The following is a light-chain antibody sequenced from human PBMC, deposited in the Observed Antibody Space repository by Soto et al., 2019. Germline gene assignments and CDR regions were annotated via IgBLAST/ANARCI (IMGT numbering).Light chain of an antibody. CDR2: KAS. J-gene: IGKJ4*01. Sequence: DIQMTQSPSTLSASVGDRVTITCRASQSISSWLAWYQQKPGKAPKLLIYKASSLESGVPSRFSGSGPGTEFTLTISSLQPDDFATYYCQQHNSFPVTFGGGTKVEIK. V-gene: IGKV1-5*03. CDR1: QSISSW. CDR3: QQHNSFPVT.